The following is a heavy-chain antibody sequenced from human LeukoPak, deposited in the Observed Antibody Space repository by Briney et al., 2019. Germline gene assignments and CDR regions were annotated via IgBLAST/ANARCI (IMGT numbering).Heavy chain of an antibody. J-gene: IGHJ4*02. CDR3: ARDLTWGYGSGSYPDY. Sequence: GGSLRLSCAASGLTFRNAWMSWVRQAPGKGLVWVSRINSDGSDTSYADSVKGRFTISRDNAKNTLYLQMNTLRAEDTAVYYCARDLTWGYGSGSYPDYWGQGTLVTVSS. V-gene: IGHV3-74*01. CDR2: INSDGSDT. D-gene: IGHD3-10*01. CDR1: GLTFRNAW.